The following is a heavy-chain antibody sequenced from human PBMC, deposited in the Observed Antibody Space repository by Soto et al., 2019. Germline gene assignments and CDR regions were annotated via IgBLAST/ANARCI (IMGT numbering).Heavy chain of an antibody. CDR3: ARDRYDSSGFDY. CDR1: GFTFSSYA. J-gene: IGHJ4*02. V-gene: IGHV3-30-3*01. D-gene: IGHD3-22*01. Sequence: XLRLSCAGSGFTFSSYAMHWVRQAPGKGLEWVAVISYDGSNKYYADSVKGRFTISRDNSKNTLYLQMNSLRAEDTAVYYCARDRYDSSGFDYWGQGTLVTVSS. CDR2: ISYDGSNK.